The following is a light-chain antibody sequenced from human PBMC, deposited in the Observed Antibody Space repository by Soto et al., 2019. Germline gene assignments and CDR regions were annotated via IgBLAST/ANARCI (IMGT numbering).Light chain of an antibody. J-gene: IGKJ2*01. CDR1: QSISSW. V-gene: IGKV1-5*01. Sequence: DVQMTQSPSTLSASVGDRVTITCRASQSISSWLAWYQQKPGKAPKLLIYDASSLESGVPSRLSGSGSGTEFTLTISSLQPDDIATYYCQQYNSYPHTFGQGTKLEI. CDR3: QQYNSYPHT. CDR2: DAS.